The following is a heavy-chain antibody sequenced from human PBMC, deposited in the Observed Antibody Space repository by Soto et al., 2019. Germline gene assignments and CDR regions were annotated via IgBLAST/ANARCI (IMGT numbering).Heavy chain of an antibody. CDR2: IYYSGST. J-gene: IGHJ5*02. D-gene: IGHD4-17*01. Sequence: SETLSLTCTVSGGSISSYYWSWIRQPPGKGLEWIGYIYYSGSTNYNPSLKSRVTISVDTSKNQFSLKLSSVTAADTAVYYCESGHYGDYTSGWFDPWGQGTLVTVYS. V-gene: IGHV4-59*01. CDR1: GGSISSYY. CDR3: ESGHYGDYTSGWFDP.